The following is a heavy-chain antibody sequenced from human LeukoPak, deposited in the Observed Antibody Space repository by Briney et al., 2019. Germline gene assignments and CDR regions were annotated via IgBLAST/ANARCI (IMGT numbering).Heavy chain of an antibody. J-gene: IGHJ4*02. CDR2: ISDSGGLT. CDR3: AKDRYYYDSSGSIYFDY. V-gene: IGHV3-23*01. CDR1: GFAFSSQA. D-gene: IGHD3-22*01. Sequence: GGSLRLSCAASGFAFSSQAMGWVRQAPGKGLEWVSVISDSGGLTYYSDSVKGRFTISRDNSKNTLYLQMNSLRAEDTAVYYCAKDRYYYDSSGSIYFDYWGQGTLVTVSS.